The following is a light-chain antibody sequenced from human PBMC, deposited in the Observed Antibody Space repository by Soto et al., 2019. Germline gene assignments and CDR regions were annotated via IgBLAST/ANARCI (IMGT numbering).Light chain of an antibody. CDR2: DAS. Sequence: DIQITQSPSSLSASVGNRVTITCQASQDIATYLNWYQQKPGKAPNLLIYDASNLETGVPSRFSGGGSGTDFTLTISSLQPEDFATYYCQQSFSSRWTFGQGTKVDIK. J-gene: IGKJ1*01. CDR1: QDIATY. CDR3: QQSFSSRWT. V-gene: IGKV1-39*01.